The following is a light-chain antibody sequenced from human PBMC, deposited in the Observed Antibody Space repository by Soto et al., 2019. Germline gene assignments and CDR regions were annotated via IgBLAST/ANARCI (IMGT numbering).Light chain of an antibody. CDR1: QRVLSSSNKKNS. Sequence: DIVMTQSPDSLAVSLGGRATITSKPTQRVLSSSNKKNSLAWYQKKPGQPPKVLIYWASTRESGVPDRFSGSGSGTDFTLTISSLQAEDVALYYCHQYYTTPWTFGQGTKVEVK. J-gene: IGKJ1*01. CDR2: WAS. CDR3: HQYYTTPWT. V-gene: IGKV4-1*01.